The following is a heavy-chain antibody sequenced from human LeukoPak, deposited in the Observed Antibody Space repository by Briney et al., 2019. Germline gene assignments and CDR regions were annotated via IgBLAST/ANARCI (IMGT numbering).Heavy chain of an antibody. CDR1: GFVFRNYF. CDR2: IWYDGSNK. V-gene: IGHV3-33*08. J-gene: IGHJ4*02. CDR3: AGPHFDY. Sequence: SGGSLRLSCAASGFVFRNYFMSWVRQAPGKGLEWVAVIWYDGSNKYYADSVKGRFTISRDNSKNTLYLQMNSLRAEDTAVYYCAGPHFDYWGQGTLVTVSS.